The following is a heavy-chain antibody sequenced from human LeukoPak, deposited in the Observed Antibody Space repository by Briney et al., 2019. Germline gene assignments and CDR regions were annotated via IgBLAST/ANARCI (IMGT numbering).Heavy chain of an antibody. CDR2: IISKSDGGTT. V-gene: IGHV3-15*01. CDR1: GFSLSDAY. Sequence: GGSLRLSCAASGFSLSDAYMSWVRQTPGKRLEWIGRIISKSDGGTTDYAAPVKGRFIISRDDSKGALYLQLNSLRSDDTAVYYCLAQYYFDYWGRGTLVTVSS. D-gene: IGHD5-24*01. CDR3: LAQYYFDY. J-gene: IGHJ4*02.